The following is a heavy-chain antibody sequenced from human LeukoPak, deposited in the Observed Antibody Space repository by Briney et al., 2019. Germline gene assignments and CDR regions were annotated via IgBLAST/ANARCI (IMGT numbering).Heavy chain of an antibody. D-gene: IGHD2-2*01. CDR1: VYTFISYY. Sequence: ASVTVSFTPSVYTFISYYIHGVRQAPGPGFEGMGFINPNSGATKSAQKFQGRVTMTRDTSISTAYLDLSRLTSDDTALYYCARSHCTTTNCYSHFDYWGQGTLLTVSS. CDR2: INPNSGAT. CDR3: ARSHCTTTNCYSHFDY. J-gene: IGHJ4*02. V-gene: IGHV1-2*02.